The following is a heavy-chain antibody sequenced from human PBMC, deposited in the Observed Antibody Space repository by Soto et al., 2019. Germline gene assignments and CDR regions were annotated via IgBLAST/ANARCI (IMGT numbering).Heavy chain of an antibody. D-gene: IGHD6-19*01. CDR1: GFTFSSYA. CDR2: ISGSGDST. CDR3: AKGVPGIAVAGTGYVQH. Sequence: EVQLLESGGGLVQPGGSLRLSCAASGFTFSSYAMSWVRQAPGKGLEWVSGISGSGDSTYYADSVKGRFTISRDNSKKXXYLQVNSLRAEDTAVYYCAKGVPGIAVAGTGYVQHWGQGTLVTVSS. J-gene: IGHJ1*01. V-gene: IGHV3-23*01.